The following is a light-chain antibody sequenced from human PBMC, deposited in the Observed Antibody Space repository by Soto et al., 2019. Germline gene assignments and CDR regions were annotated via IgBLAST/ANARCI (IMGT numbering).Light chain of an antibody. CDR1: QVISTS. CDR2: AAS. Sequence: DIQLTQSPSFLSPSIGESVTIKCRASQVISTSLAWYQVKPGKAPKLPIYAASTLESGVPSRFSATVSGTEFSLTITSLQPEDFATYYCQQLFDSPITFGQGTRLEIK. CDR3: QQLFDSPIT. V-gene: IGKV1-9*01. J-gene: IGKJ5*01.